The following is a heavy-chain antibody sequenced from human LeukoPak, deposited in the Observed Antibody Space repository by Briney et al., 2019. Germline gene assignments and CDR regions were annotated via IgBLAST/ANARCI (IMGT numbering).Heavy chain of an antibody. Sequence: GGSLRLSCAASGFTFSSYSMNWVRQAPGKGLGWVSSISSSSSYIYYADSVKGRFTISRDNAKNSLYLQMNSLRAEDTAVYYCARDLSSGPLDYWGQGTLVTVSS. J-gene: IGHJ4*02. CDR2: ISSSSSYI. CDR3: ARDLSSGPLDY. CDR1: GFTFSSYS. D-gene: IGHD6-19*01. V-gene: IGHV3-21*01.